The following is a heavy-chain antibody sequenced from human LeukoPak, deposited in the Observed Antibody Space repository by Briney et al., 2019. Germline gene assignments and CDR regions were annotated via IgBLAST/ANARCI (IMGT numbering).Heavy chain of an antibody. D-gene: IGHD1-26*01. J-gene: IGHJ3*01. CDR1: HYTFTNFG. Sequence: AASVSVSCKTAHYTFTNFGIRCVRHALHQWLEWMGWISGYNGHRVNAQKLQGRVTMTTDKSTSTAYMEVRSLRSDDTAVFYCARDRYAGSYADAFDVWGQGTMVTVSS. CDR2: ISGYNGHR. CDR3: ARDRYAGSYADAFDV. V-gene: IGHV1-18*01.